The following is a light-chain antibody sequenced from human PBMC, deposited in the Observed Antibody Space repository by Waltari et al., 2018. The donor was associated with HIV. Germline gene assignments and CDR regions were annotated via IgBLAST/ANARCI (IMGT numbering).Light chain of an antibody. CDR2: LNSDGRH. V-gene: IGLV4-69*01. Sequence: QLVLTQSPSASASLGASVKLTCTLSSGHSSYVIAWHQQQPEKGPRYLMKLNSDGRHTKGEGIPDRFSGSSSGAERYLTISSLQSEDEADYYCQTWGTGGGVFGGGTKLTVL. J-gene: IGLJ3*02. CDR1: SGHSSYV. CDR3: QTWGTGGGV.